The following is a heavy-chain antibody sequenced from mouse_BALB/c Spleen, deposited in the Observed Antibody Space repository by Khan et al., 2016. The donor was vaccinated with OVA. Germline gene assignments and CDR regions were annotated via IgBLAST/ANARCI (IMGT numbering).Heavy chain of an antibody. CDR3: ARSLVDYHAMDY. J-gene: IGHJ4*01. V-gene: IGHV5-9-3*01. D-gene: IGHD2-2*01. CDR2: ISTGGHYT. Sequence: EVELVESGGGLVKPGGSLKLSCSASGFTFSNYAMSWVRQTPEKRLECVATISTGGHYTFYPVSVKGRFTISRDNAKNTLYLQMSSLRSEDTAMYYCARSLVDYHAMDYWGQGTSVTVSS. CDR1: GFTFSNYA.